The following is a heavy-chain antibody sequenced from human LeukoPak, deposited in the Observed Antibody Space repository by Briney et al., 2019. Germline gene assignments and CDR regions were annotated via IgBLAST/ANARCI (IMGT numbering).Heavy chain of an antibody. CDR2: IRYDGGNK. V-gene: IGHV3-30*02. J-gene: IGHJ6*03. Sequence: TGGSLRLSCAASGFTFSNYSMHLVRQAPGKGLEWGAFIRYDGGNKYYADSVKGRFTIFRDNFKNMIYLQMNSLRAEDTAVYYCAKDGARVGATTYYYMDVWGKGTTVTVSS. CDR1: GFTFSNYS. D-gene: IGHD1-26*01. CDR3: AKDGARVGATTYYYMDV.